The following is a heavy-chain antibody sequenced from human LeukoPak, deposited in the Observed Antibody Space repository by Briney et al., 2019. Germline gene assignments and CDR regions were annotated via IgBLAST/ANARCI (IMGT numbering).Heavy chain of an antibody. D-gene: IGHD1-14*01. J-gene: IGHJ4*02. CDR2: IYYSGST. V-gene: IGHV4-39*01. Sequence: PSETLSLTCTVSGGSISSSSYYWGWIRQPPGKGLEWIGSIYYSGSTYYNPSLKSRVTISVDTSKNQFSLKLSSVTAADTAVCYCARHGPGKFDYWGQGTLVTVSS. CDR3: ARHGPGKFDY. CDR1: GGSISSSSYY.